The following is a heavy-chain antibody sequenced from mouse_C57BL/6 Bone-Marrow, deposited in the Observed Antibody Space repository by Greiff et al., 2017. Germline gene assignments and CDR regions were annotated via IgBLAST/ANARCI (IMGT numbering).Heavy chain of an antibody. D-gene: IGHD3-3*01. V-gene: IGHV5-4*03. Sequence: EVKLVESGGGLVKPGGSLKLSCAASGFTFSSYAMSWVRQTPEKRLEWVATISDGGSYTYYPDNVKGRFTISRDNAKNTLFLQMTSLRSEDTAMYYCARGGTRFAYWGQGTLVTVSA. CDR3: ARGGTRFAY. CDR1: GFTFSSYA. CDR2: ISDGGSYT. J-gene: IGHJ3*01.